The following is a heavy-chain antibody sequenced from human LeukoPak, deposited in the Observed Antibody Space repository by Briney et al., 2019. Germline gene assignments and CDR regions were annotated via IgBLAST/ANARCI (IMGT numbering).Heavy chain of an antibody. CDR3: AREVVPAALFRGYYFDY. CDR2: VWYDGSNK. D-gene: IGHD2-2*01. V-gene: IGHV3-33*01. CDR1: GXTFSSYG. J-gene: IGHJ4*02. Sequence: GGSLRLSCAASGXTFSSYGMHWVRQAPGKGLEWVGVVWYDGSNKYYADSVKGRFTISRDNSKNTLYLQMNSLRAEDTAVYYCAREVVPAALFRGYYFDYWGQGTLVTVSS.